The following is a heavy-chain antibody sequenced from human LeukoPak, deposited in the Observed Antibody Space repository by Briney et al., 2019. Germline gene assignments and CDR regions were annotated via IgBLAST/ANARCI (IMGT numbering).Heavy chain of an antibody. Sequence: SETLSLTCTVSGASIRSYYWTWIRQPPGKGVEWIGYIYCSGNTKYNLSLKSRITISLDTSKNQFSLNLTSVTAADTAVYYCARDPGHCSACNCYPRWFDSWGQGTLVTVSS. CDR1: GASIRSYY. CDR3: ARDPGHCSACNCYPRWFDS. CDR2: IYCSGNT. D-gene: IGHD2-15*01. J-gene: IGHJ5*01. V-gene: IGHV4-59*01.